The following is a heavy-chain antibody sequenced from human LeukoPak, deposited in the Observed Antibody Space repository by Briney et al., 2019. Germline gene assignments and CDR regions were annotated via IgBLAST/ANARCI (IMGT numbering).Heavy chain of an antibody. V-gene: IGHV3-30*04. CDR2: ISYDGSNK. D-gene: IGHD6-19*01. Sequence: GGSLRLSCAASGFTFSSYAMHWVRQAPGKGLEWVAVISYDGSNKYYADSVKGRFTISRDNSKNTLYLQMNSLRAEDTAVYYCASDHSGIAVAGTIDYWGQGTLVTVSS. CDR3: ASDHSGIAVAGTIDY. J-gene: IGHJ4*02. CDR1: GFTFSSYA.